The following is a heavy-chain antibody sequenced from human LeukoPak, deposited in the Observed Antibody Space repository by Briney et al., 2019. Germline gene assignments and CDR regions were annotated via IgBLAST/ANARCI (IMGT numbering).Heavy chain of an antibody. CDR1: GSTVSSNY. D-gene: IGHD6-19*01. J-gene: IGHJ4*02. CDR2: ISGSGGST. V-gene: IGHV3-23*01. Sequence: PGGSLRLSCAASGSTVSSNYVSWVRQAPGKGLEWVSAISGSGGSTYYADSVKGRFTISRDNSKNTLYLQMNSLRAEDTAVYYCAKDIYSSGWYIESDYWGQGTLVTVSS. CDR3: AKDIYSSGWYIESDY.